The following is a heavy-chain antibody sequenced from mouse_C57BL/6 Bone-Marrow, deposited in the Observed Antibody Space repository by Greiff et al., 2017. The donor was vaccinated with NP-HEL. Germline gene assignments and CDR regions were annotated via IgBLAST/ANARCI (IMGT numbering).Heavy chain of an antibody. V-gene: IGHV5-9*01. CDR2: ISGGGGNT. Sequence: EVMLVESGGGLVKPGGSLKLSCAASGFTFSSYTMSWVRQTPEKRLEWVATISGGGGNTYYPDSVKGRFTLSRDNAKTTLYLQMSILMSEDTALYYCARRRIYDGYYERYFDVWGTGTTVTVSS. J-gene: IGHJ1*03. CDR3: ARRRIYDGYYERYFDV. CDR1: GFTFSSYT. D-gene: IGHD2-3*01.